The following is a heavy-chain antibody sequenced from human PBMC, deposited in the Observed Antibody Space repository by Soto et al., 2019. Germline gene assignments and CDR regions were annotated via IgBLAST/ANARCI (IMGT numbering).Heavy chain of an antibody. D-gene: IGHD2-15*01. V-gene: IGHV1-69*02. CDR2: IIPILDIP. CDR3: ASNFTGVLVLGAAPPGGDNYGWDV. CDR1: GGTFSRYT. Sequence: QVQLVQSGAEVKKPGSSVKVSCKASGGTFSRYTISWVRQAPGQGLEWMGRIIPILDIPNYAQNFQGRVTMTADKSTSTAYMELSSLRSDDTAVYYCASNFTGVLVLGAAPPGGDNYGWDVWGQGTTVTVSS. J-gene: IGHJ6*02.